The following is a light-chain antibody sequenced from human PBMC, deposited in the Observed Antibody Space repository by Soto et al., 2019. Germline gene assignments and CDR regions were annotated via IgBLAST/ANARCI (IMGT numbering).Light chain of an antibody. J-gene: IGLJ1*01. Sequence: QSALTTPRAVSGCPGQSVSISCTGTRSDVGGYNYVSWYQQHPGKAPKLMIYDVSERPSGVPDRFSGSKSGNTASLTISGLQAEDEADYYCCSYAGSFYVFGTGTKVTVL. CDR2: DVS. CDR3: CSYAGSFYV. CDR1: RSDVGGYNY. V-gene: IGLV2-11*01.